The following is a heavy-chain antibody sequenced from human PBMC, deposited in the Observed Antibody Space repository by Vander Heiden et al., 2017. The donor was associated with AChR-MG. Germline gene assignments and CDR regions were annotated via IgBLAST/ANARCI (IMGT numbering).Heavy chain of an antibody. V-gene: IGHV3-23*01. CDR2: ISGSGGST. J-gene: IGHJ4*02. D-gene: IGHD3-10*01. Sequence: EVQLLESGGGLIQPGGSLRLSCAASGFTFSSYAMSWVRQAPGKGLEWVSAISGSGGSTYYADSVKGRFTISRDNSKNTLYLQMNSLRAEDTAVYYCAKSYYPNPRRITMGQGVISFDYWVEGTLVTVSS. CDR1: GFTFSSYA. CDR3: AKSYYPNPRRITMGQGVISFDY.